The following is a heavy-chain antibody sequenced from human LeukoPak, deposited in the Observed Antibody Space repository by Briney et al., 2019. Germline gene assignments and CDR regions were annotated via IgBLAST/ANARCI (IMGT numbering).Heavy chain of an antibody. D-gene: IGHD6-13*01. CDR3: ARKIAAAGTPVDY. CDR1: GGSISSSSYY. V-gene: IGHV4-39*07. J-gene: IGHJ4*02. Sequence: SETLSLTCTVSGGSISSSSYYWGWIRQPPGKGLEWIGSIYYSGSTYYNPSLKSRVTISVDTSKNQFSLKLSSVTAADTAVYYCARKIAAAGTPVDYWGQGTLVTVSS. CDR2: IYYSGST.